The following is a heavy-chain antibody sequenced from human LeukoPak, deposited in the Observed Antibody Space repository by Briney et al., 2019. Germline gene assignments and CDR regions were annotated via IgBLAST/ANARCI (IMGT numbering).Heavy chain of an antibody. D-gene: IGHD1-26*01. J-gene: IGHJ4*02. CDR1: GGSISSSCGSISSSSTYY. CDR3: ARHSHSVSYAY. V-gene: IGHV4-39*01. CDR2: IDYSGST. Sequence: PSETLSLTCTVSGGSISSSCGSISSSSTYYWAWIRQPPGKGLEWTGSIDYSGSTYYNPSLKSRVTISGDTSKNQFSLKLSSVPAADTAVFFCARHSHSVSYAYWGQETLVTVSP.